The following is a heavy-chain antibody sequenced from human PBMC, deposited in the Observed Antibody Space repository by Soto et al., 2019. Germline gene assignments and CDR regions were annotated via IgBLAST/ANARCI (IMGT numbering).Heavy chain of an antibody. CDR1: GGSLSSGGYY. Sequence: ASETLSLTCTVSGGSLSSGGYYWSWIRQHPGKGLEWIGYIHYSGSTKSNPSLKSRVTISVDTSRNQVSLKLSSVTAADSAVYFCARARYQLLHPYYSGMDVWGQGTTVTGSS. V-gene: IGHV4-61*08. J-gene: IGHJ6*02. D-gene: IGHD2-2*01. CDR2: IHYSGST. CDR3: ARARYQLLHPYYSGMDV.